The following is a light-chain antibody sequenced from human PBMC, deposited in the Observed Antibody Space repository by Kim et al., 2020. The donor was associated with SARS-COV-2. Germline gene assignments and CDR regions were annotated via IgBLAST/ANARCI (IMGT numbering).Light chain of an antibody. CDR2: DVS. V-gene: IGLV2-14*04. J-gene: IGLJ1*01. CDR3: SSYTSSSTSR. Sequence: GQSMTISVPGTSCDVGGYNYVSCYQQHPGKAPKLMIYDVSNRPSGVSNRFSGSKSGNTASLTISGLQAEDEADYYCSSYTSSSTSRFGTGTKVTVL. CDR1: SCDVGGYNY.